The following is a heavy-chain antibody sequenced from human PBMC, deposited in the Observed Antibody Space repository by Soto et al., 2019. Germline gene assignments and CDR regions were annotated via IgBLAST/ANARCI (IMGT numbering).Heavy chain of an antibody. J-gene: IGHJ4*02. CDR1: GFAFNIYA. CDR3: ARSSGVPTPDFDY. V-gene: IGHV3-30-3*01. D-gene: IGHD3-3*01. CDR2: ISHDGSNR. Sequence: GGSLRLSCAASGFAFNIYAIHWVRQAPGKGLEWVAVISHDGSNRYYTDSVRGRFTISRDNSKNTVYLEMDSLRADDTAVYYCARSSGVPTPDFDYWGQGTLVTSPQ.